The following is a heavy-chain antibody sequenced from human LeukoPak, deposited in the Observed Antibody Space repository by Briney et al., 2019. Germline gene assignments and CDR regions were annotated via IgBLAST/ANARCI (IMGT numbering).Heavy chain of an antibody. CDR3: ARGRVEMATIDFDY. CDR1: GGSISSGSYY. Sequence: SETLSLTCSVSGGSISSGSYYWSWIRQPAGKGLEWIGRIYTSGSTNYNPSLKSRVTISVDTSKNQFSLKLSSVTAADTAMYYCARGRVEMATIDFDYWGQGTLVTVSS. CDR2: IYTSGST. J-gene: IGHJ4*02. V-gene: IGHV4-61*02. D-gene: IGHD5-24*01.